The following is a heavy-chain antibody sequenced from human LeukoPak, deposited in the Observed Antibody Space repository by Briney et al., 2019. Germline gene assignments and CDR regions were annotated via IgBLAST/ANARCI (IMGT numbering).Heavy chain of an antibody. CDR1: GFTFSSYW. CDR3: ARARDYGSGKANAFDI. V-gene: IGHV3-7*05. J-gene: IGHJ3*02. D-gene: IGHD3-10*01. Sequence: PGGSLRLSCAASGFTFSSYWMSWVRQAPGKGLEWVANIKRDGSEKYYVDSVKGRFTISRDNADNSLYLQMHSLRAEDTAFYYCARARDYGSGKANAFDIWGQGTMVTVSS. CDR2: IKRDGSEK.